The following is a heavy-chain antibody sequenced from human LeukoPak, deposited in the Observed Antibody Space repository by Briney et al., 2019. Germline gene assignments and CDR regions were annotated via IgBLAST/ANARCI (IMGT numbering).Heavy chain of an antibody. J-gene: IGHJ4*02. CDR3: ARGQGGSYYVTDY. V-gene: IGHV3-7*03. D-gene: IGHD1-26*01. CDR2: IKQDGSEK. Sequence: GGSLRLSCAASGFPFSSYWMSWVRQAPGKGLEWVANIKQDGSEKYYVDSVKGRFTISRDNAKNSLYLQMNSPRAEDTAVYYCARGQGGSYYVTDYWGQGTLVTVSS. CDR1: GFPFSSYW.